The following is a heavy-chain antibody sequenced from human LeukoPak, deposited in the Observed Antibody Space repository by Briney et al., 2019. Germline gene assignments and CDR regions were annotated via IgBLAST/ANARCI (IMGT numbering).Heavy chain of an antibody. Sequence: PGGSLRLSCAASGFTFPSYAMSWVRQAPGKGLEWVANIKQDGSEKYYVDSAKGRFTISRDNAKNSLYLQMNSLRAEDTAVYYCATDLGSSRPNFWGQGILVTVSS. D-gene: IGHD6-13*01. J-gene: IGHJ4*02. CDR1: GFTFPSYA. CDR3: ATDLGSSRPNF. CDR2: IKQDGSEK. V-gene: IGHV3-7*01.